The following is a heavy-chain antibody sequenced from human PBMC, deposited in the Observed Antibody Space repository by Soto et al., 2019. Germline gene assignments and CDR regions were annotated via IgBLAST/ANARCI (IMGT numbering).Heavy chain of an antibody. V-gene: IGHV4-30-4*01. J-gene: IGHJ3*01. CDR3: ARNFYEDVAYPTDAFDL. CDR2: IFYSGTT. CDR1: GGSISSGYYY. Sequence: QVQLQESGPGLVKPSQTLSLTCTVSGGSISSGYYYWNWIRQPPGKGLEWLGYIFYSGTTQYNPSLKSRVTSSADTSKNHFTLELTSVTAADTAVYYCARNFYEDVAYPTDAFDLWGQGTLITVSS. D-gene: IGHD3-16*01.